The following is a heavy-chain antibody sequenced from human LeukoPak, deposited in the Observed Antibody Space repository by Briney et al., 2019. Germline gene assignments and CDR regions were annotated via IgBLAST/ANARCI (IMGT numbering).Heavy chain of an antibody. Sequence: ASVKVSCKASGYTFITYYMHWVRQAPGQGLEWMGIINPDSGSTNYAQSFQGRVTMTRDTSTSTVYMELSSLRSEDTAVYYCARALYSSSLPGGYWGQGMLVTVSS. J-gene: IGHJ4*02. CDR1: GYTFITYY. V-gene: IGHV1-46*01. D-gene: IGHD6-13*01. CDR2: INPDSGST. CDR3: ARALYSSSLPGGY.